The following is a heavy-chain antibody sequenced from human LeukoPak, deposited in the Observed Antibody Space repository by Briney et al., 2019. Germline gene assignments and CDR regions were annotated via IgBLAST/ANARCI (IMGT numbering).Heavy chain of an antibody. CDR3: ARDEAVAFDYNWFDP. J-gene: IGHJ5*02. CDR1: GFTFSSYE. D-gene: IGHD6-19*01. Sequence: GGSLRLSCAASGFTFSSYEMNWVRQAPGKGLEWVSYISSSGSTIYYADSVKGRFTISRDNAKNSLYLQMNSLRAEDTAVYYFARDEAVAFDYNWFDPWGQGTLVTVSS. V-gene: IGHV3-48*03. CDR2: ISSSGSTI.